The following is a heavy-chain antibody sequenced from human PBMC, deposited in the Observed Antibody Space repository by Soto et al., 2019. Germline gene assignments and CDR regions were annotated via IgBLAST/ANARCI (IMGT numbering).Heavy chain of an antibody. J-gene: IGHJ4*02. V-gene: IGHV3-23*01. D-gene: IGHD3-22*01. CDR1: GFTFSSYA. CDR2: ISGSGGST. Sequence: EVQLLESGGGLVQPGGSLRLSCAASGFTFSSYAMSWVCQAPGKGLEWVSAISGSGGSTYYADSVKGRFTISRDNSKNTLYLQMNSLRAEDTAVYYCAKDPLYDSSGYDYWGQGTLVTVSS. CDR3: AKDPLYDSSGYDY.